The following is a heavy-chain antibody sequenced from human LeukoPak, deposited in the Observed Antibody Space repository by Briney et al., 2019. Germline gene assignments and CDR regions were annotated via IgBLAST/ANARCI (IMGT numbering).Heavy chain of an antibody. J-gene: IGHJ4*02. V-gene: IGHV3-72*01. Sequence: GGSLRLSCAASGFTFSDHYMDWVRQAPGKGLEWVGRIRNKANSYTTEYAASVKGRFTISRDDSKNSLYLQMNSLKCKDTAVYYCAREWDSGSYYLGYFDYWGQGTLVTVSS. CDR2: IRNKANSYTT. CDR1: GFTFSDHY. D-gene: IGHD1-26*01. CDR3: AREWDSGSYYLGYFDY.